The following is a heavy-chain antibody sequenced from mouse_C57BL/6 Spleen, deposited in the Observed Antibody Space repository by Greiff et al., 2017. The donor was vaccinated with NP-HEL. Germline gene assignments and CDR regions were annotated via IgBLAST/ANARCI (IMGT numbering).Heavy chain of an antibody. CDR3: ARWEGYYFDY. CDR2: IHPNSGST. D-gene: IGHD4-1*01. CDR1: GYTFTSYW. J-gene: IGHJ2*01. V-gene: IGHV1-64*01. Sequence: QVQLQQPGAELVKPGASVKLSCKASGYTFTSYWMQWVKQRPGQGLEWIGMIHPNSGSTNYNEKFKSKATLTVDKSSSTAYMQLSSLTSEDSAVYYCARWEGYYFDYWGQGTTLTVSS.